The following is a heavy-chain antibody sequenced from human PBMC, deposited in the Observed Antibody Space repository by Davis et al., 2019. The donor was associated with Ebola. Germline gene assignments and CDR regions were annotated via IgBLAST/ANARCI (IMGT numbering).Heavy chain of an antibody. Sequence: GGSLRLSCAASGFTFSSYGMHWARQAPGKGLEWVAVISYDGSNKYYADSVKGRFTISRDNSKNTLYLQVNSLRAEDTAVYYCAKGKDTAMVYVPHDYWGQGTLVTVSS. J-gene: IGHJ4*02. CDR2: ISYDGSNK. V-gene: IGHV3-30*18. D-gene: IGHD5-18*01. CDR3: AKGKDTAMVYVPHDY. CDR1: GFTFSSYG.